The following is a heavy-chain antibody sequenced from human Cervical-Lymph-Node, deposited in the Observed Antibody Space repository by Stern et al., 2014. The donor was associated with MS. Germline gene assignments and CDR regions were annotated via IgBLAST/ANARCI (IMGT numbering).Heavy chain of an antibody. CDR1: GGTFSTYT. CDR2: IIPILDVT. CDR3: ARDESGTSWYYFDY. Sequence: QVQLGQSGAEVKKPGSSVKVSCKASGGTFSTYTISWMRQAPGQGLEWMGRIIPILDVTNYAQKFQGRVTITADKSTSTAYMELSSLRSEDTAVYFCARDESGTSWYYFDYWGQGTLVTVSS. D-gene: IGHD6-13*01. J-gene: IGHJ4*02. V-gene: IGHV1-69*09.